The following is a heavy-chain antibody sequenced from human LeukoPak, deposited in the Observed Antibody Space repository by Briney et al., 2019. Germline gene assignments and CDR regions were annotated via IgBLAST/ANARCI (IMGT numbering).Heavy chain of an antibody. CDR1: GGSISSSSYY. CDR3: ARLSSSSWYYPHWYFDL. Sequence: SETLSLTCTVSGGSISSSSYYWGWIRQPPGKGLEWIGSIYYSGSTYYNPSLKSRVTISVDTSENQFSLKLSSVTAADTAVYYCARLSSSSWYYPHWYFDLWGRGTLVTVSS. CDR2: IYYSGST. J-gene: IGHJ2*01. D-gene: IGHD6-13*01. V-gene: IGHV4-39*01.